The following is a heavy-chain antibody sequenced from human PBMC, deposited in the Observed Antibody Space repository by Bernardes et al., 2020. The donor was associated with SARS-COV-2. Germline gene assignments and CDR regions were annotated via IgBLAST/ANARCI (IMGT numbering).Heavy chain of an antibody. D-gene: IGHD3-22*01. V-gene: IGHV3-74*01. CDR2: INGDGSTT. J-gene: IGHJ4*02. CDR3: VRSAYYGSSGFYYDY. CDR1: GFTFNMYW. Sequence: GGSLRLSCPASGFTFNMYWMHWVRQSPEKGLVWVSRINGDGSTTNYADSVKGRFTISRDNAKNTLYLQMNSLRVEDTAIYHCVRSAYYGSSGFYYDYWAQGTLVTVSS.